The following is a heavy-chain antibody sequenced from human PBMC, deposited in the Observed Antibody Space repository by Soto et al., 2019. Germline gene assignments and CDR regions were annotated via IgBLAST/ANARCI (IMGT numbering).Heavy chain of an antibody. J-gene: IGHJ4*02. D-gene: IGHD6-25*01. CDR3: VKEQSGGYWRTADY. CDR1: GFTFSSCG. CDR2: VTYEETEI. Sequence: QVQLVESGGGVVQPGRSLRLSCAGSGFTFSSCGMHWVRQAPGKGLEWVGVVTYEETEIHYADSVKGRFTISRVNSKNMLYLQMHSLRVDHTAVYYSVKEQSGGYWRTADYWGQGTLITVSS. V-gene: IGHV3-30*18.